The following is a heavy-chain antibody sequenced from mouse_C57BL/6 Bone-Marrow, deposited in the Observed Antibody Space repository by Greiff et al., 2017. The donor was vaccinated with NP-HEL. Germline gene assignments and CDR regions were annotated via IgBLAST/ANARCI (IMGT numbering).Heavy chain of an antibody. Sequence: EVQLQQSVAELVRPGASVKLSCTASGFNIKNTYMHWVKQRPEPGLEWIGRIDTANGNTKYDPKFQGQATITADTSANTAYLQLSSLTSEDTAIYYCARKGSTVVATDYFDYWGQGTTLTVSS. J-gene: IGHJ2*01. CDR1: GFNIKNTY. V-gene: IGHV14-3*01. CDR3: ARKGSTVVATDYFDY. D-gene: IGHD1-1*01. CDR2: IDTANGNT.